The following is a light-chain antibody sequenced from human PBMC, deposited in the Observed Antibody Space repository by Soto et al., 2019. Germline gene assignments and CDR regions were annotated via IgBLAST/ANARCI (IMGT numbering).Light chain of an antibody. CDR1: QSVRSDY. V-gene: IGKV3-20*01. Sequence: VLTQSPGTLSLSPGETATLSCRASQSVRSDYLAWYQQKPGQAPRLLIYGASNRATGIPDRFSGSGSGTDFTLPINRLEPEDFAVYYCQRFGTSPMYTFGQGTKVEIK. J-gene: IGKJ2*01. CDR3: QRFGTSPMYT. CDR2: GAS.